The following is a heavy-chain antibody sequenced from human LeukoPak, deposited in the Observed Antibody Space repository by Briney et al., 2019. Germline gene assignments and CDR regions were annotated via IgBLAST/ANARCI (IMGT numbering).Heavy chain of an antibody. CDR1: GFTFSSYW. J-gene: IGHJ6*02. V-gene: IGHV3-7*01. CDR2: INHNGNVN. D-gene: IGHD3-3*01. Sequence: PGGSLRPSCAASGFTFSSYWMNWARQAPGKGLEWVASINHNGNVNYYVDSVKGRFTISRDNSKNTLYLQMNSLRAEDTAVYYCARDGGNQEYYDFWSGYSYYYYGMDVWGQGTTVTVSS. CDR3: ARDGGNQEYYDFWSGYSYYYYGMDV.